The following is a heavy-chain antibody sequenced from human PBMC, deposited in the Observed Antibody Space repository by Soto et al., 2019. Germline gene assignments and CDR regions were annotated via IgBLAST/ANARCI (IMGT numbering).Heavy chain of an antibody. J-gene: IGHJ3*02. D-gene: IGHD5-18*01. Sequence: QVQLVQSGAEVKKPGSSVKVSCKASGGTFSSYAISWVRQAPGQGLEWMGGIIPIFGTANYAQKFQGRVTITADESTSTAYMELSSLRSEDTAVYYCARDQALCTMPYSRGLHAFDIWGQGTMVTVSS. CDR1: GGTFSSYA. CDR3: ARDQALCTMPYSRGLHAFDI. V-gene: IGHV1-69*01. CDR2: IIPIFGTA.